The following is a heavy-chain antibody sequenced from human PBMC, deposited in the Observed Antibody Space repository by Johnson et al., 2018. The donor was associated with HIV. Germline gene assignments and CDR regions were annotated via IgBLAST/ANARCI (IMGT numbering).Heavy chain of an antibody. J-gene: IGHJ3*02. CDR2: ISSSGSTI. CDR3: ARDKCSGGSCYDDDVFDI. Sequence: VQLVESGGGLVQPGGSLRLSCAASGFTFSSYEMNWVRQAPGKGLEWVSYISSSGSTIYYADSVKGRFTISRDNAKNSLYLQMNSLRAEDTAVYYCARDKCSGGSCYDDDVFDIWGQGTMVTVSS. D-gene: IGHD2-15*01. CDR1: GFTFSSYE. V-gene: IGHV3-48*03.